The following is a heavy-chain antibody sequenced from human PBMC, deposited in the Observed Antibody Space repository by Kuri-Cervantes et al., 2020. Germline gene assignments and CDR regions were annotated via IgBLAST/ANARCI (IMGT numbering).Heavy chain of an antibody. CDR1: GFTFSSYG. D-gene: IGHD3-3*01. Sequence: GESLKISCAASGFTFSSYGMHWVCQAPGKGLEWVAVIWYDGSNKYYADSVKGRFTISRDNANNSLFLQMNSLRADDTAVYYCARDVTSFGVVTRYFDFWGQGTLVTVSS. V-gene: IGHV3-33*01. J-gene: IGHJ4*02. CDR3: ARDVTSFGVVTRYFDF. CDR2: IWYDGSNK.